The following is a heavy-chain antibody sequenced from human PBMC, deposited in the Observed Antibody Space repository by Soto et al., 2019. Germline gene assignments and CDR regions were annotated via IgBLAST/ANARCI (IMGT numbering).Heavy chain of an antibody. CDR2: INTDGSST. CDR1: GFTFSSFW. V-gene: IGHV3-74*02. CDR3: AKRGFDPLALSY. J-gene: IGHJ4*02. D-gene: IGHD3-10*01. Sequence: EVQLVESGGGLVQPGGSLRLSCAVSGFTFSSFWMHWVRQAPGEGLGWVSRINTDGSSTSYADSVKGRFTISRDNAKNTLYLTMNSLRVEYTAMYDCAKRGFDPLALSYWSQGPLGAVSS.